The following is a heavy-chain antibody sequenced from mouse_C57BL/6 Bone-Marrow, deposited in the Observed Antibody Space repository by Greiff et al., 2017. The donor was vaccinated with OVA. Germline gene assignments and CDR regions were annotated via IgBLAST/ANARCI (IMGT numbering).Heavy chain of an antibody. Sequence: VQLQQSGTVLARPGASVKMSCKTSGYTFTSYWMHWVKQRPGQGLEWIGDIYPGNSDTSYHQKFKGKAKLTAVTSASTAYMERSSVTNEDSAVYYCTREGGLRRRGYARDYWGQGTSVTVAS. CDR1: GYTFTSYW. D-gene: IGHD2-4*01. CDR3: TREGGLRRRGYARDY. CDR2: IYPGNSDT. J-gene: IGHJ4*01. V-gene: IGHV1-5*01.